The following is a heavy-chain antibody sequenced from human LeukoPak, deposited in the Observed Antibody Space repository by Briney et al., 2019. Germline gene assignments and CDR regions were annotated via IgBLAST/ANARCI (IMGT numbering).Heavy chain of an antibody. CDR2: ISSSSTI. CDR1: GFTFSSYS. Sequence: GGSLRLSCAASGFTFSSYSMNWVRQAPGKGLEWVSYISSSSTIYYADSVKGRFTISRDNAKNSLYLQMNSLRAEDTAVYYCARDRARELGLFDYWGQGTLVTVSS. CDR3: ARDRARELGLFDY. D-gene: IGHD1-26*01. V-gene: IGHV3-48*01. J-gene: IGHJ4*02.